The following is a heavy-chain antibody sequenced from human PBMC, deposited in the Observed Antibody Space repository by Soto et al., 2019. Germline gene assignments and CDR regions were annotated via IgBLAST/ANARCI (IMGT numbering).Heavy chain of an antibody. Sequence: KASETLSLTCAVSGGSISSGGYSWSWIRQPPGKGLEWIGYIYHSGSTYYNPSLKSRVTISVDRSKNQFSLKLSSVTAADTAVYYCAGQNVLLWFGELLYWFDPWGQGTLVTVSS. D-gene: IGHD3-10*01. CDR1: GGSISSGGYS. CDR2: IYHSGST. CDR3: AGQNVLLWFGELLYWFDP. J-gene: IGHJ5*02. V-gene: IGHV4-30-2*01.